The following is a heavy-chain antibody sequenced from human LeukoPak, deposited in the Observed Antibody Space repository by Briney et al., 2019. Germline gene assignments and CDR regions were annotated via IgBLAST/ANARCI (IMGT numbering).Heavy chain of an antibody. D-gene: IGHD1-26*01. CDR1: GFIFTSSA. V-gene: IGHV1-58*02. Sequence: SVKVSCKASGFIFTSSAIQWVRLARGQRLEWIGWIVVGSGNTNLAQQFQGRVTLTRDMSTSTAYMELSSLRFEDTAVYYCAAGMGEIPRAFNIWGQGTMVTVSS. J-gene: IGHJ3*02. CDR2: IVVGSGNT. CDR3: AAGMGEIPRAFNI.